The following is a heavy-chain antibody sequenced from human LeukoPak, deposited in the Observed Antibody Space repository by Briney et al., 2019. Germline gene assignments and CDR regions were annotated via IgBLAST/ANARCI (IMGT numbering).Heavy chain of an antibody. CDR2: ISGSGGST. J-gene: IGHJ4*02. V-gene: IGHV3-23*01. CDR1: GFTFSSYA. D-gene: IGHD2-8*01. Sequence: GGSLRLSCAASGFTFSSYAMNWVRQAPGQGLEWVSAISGSGGSTYYADSVKGRFTISRDNSKNTLYLQMNSLKTEDTAVYYCTSLLGYCTNDVCYNYWGQGTLVTVSS. CDR3: TSLLGYCTNDVCYNY.